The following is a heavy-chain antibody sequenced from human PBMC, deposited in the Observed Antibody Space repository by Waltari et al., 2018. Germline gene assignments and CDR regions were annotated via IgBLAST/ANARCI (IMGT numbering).Heavy chain of an antibody. CDR2: ISYHGSNK. Sequence: QMQLVESGGGVVQPGGSLRLSWSGSELNFNNYAMQWVRQAPGKGLEGVALISYHGSNKYYADSVRGRFGISRDTSKNTVDLQMDSVRHEDTAMYFCARGRSADGYITDLWGQGTLVTVSP. D-gene: IGHD5-12*01. J-gene: IGHJ5*02. CDR1: ELNFNNYA. V-gene: IGHV3-30*09. CDR3: ARGRSADGYITDL.